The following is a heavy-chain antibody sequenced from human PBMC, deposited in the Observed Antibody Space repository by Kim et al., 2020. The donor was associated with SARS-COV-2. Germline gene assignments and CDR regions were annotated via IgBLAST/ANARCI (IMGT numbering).Heavy chain of an antibody. V-gene: IGHV1-8*01. CDR3: ARGSYYYDPVTAFDI. J-gene: IGHJ3*02. D-gene: IGHD3-22*01. Sequence: QKFQGRVTMTRNTSISTAYMKLSSLRSEDTAVYYCARGSYYYDPVTAFDIWGQGTMVTVSS.